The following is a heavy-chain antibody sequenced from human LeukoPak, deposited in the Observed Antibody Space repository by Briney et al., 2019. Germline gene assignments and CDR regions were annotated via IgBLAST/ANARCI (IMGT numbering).Heavy chain of an antibody. CDR1: GFTFSSYA. J-gene: IGHJ4*02. V-gene: IGHV3-30-3*01. CDR2: ISYDGSNK. CDR3: AGRRWDYYDSSGYPGY. D-gene: IGHD3-22*01. Sequence: PGGSLRLSCAASGFTFSSYAMHWVRQAPGKGLEWVAVISYDGSNKYYADSVKGRFTISRDNSKNTLYLQMNSLRAEDTAVYYCAGRRWDYYDSSGYPGYWGQGTLVTVSS.